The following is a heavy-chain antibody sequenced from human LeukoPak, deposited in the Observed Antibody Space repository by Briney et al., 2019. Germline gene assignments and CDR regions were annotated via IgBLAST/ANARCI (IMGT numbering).Heavy chain of an antibody. CDR1: GFTFSSYA. CDR3: AKRGAAAGAQHFDY. Sequence: PGGSLRLSCAASGFTFSSYAMTWVRQAPGKGLELVSGISHSGGSTYYADSVKGRFTISRDNSKNTLYLQMNSLRAEDTAVYYCAKRGAAAGAQHFDYWGQGTLVTVSS. V-gene: IGHV3-23*01. CDR2: ISHSGGST. D-gene: IGHD6-13*01. J-gene: IGHJ4*02.